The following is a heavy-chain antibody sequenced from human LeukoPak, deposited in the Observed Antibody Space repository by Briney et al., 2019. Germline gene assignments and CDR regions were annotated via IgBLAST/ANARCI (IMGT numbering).Heavy chain of an antibody. CDR2: INHSGST. D-gene: IGHD3-10*01. J-gene: IGHJ4*02. CDR3: ARGRYYYGSGSFDFDY. CDR1: GGSFSGYY. V-gene: IGHV4-34*01. Sequence: PSETLSLTCAVYGGSFSGYYWSWIRQPPGRGLEWIGEINHSGSTNYNPSPKSRVTISVDTSKNQFSLKLSSVTAADTAVYYCARGRYYYGSGSFDFDYWGQGTLVTVSS.